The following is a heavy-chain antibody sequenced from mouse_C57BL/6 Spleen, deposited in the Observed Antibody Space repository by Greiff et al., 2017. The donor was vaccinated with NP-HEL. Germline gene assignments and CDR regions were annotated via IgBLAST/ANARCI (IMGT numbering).Heavy chain of an antibody. V-gene: IGHV1-50*01. J-gene: IGHJ4*01. D-gene: IGHD2-1*01. CDR2: IDPSDSYT. CDR1: GYTFTSYW. CDR3: ARGGYGNSYYAMDY. Sequence: VQLQQPGAELVKPGASVKLSCKASGYTFTSYWMQWVKQRPGQGLEWIGEIDPSDSYTNYNQKFKGKATLTVDTSSSTAYMQLSSLTSEDSAVYYCARGGYGNSYYAMDYWGQGTSVTVSS.